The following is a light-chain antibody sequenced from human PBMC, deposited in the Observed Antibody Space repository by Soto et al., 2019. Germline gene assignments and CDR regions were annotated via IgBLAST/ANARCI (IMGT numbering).Light chain of an antibody. CDR2: VAS. CDR3: QQFNNWPHT. Sequence: EIVLTQSPATLSVSPGERATLSCRASQSVNQKLGWYQQKPGQAPRLLIYVASYRATGLPARFSGSGSGTEYTLTISDLQAEDFAGYYCQQFNNWPHTFGQGTRLEIK. J-gene: IGKJ2*01. V-gene: IGKV3-15*01. CDR1: QSVNQK.